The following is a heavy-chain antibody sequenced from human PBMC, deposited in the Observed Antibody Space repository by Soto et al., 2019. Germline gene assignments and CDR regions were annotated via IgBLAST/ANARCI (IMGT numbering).Heavy chain of an antibody. V-gene: IGHV3-23*01. Sequence: GGSLRLSCAASGFTFSSYAMSWVRQAPGKGLEWVSAIRGSGGSTSYADSVKGRFTISRDNSKNTLYLQMNSLRAEDTAVYYCAKAAAAGNYYYYGMDVWGQGTTVTVSS. CDR3: AKAAAAGNYYYYGMDV. D-gene: IGHD6-13*01. CDR1: GFTFSSYA. CDR2: IRGSGGST. J-gene: IGHJ6*02.